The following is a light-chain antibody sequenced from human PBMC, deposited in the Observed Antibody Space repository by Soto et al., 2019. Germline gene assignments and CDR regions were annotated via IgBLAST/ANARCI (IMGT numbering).Light chain of an antibody. CDR2: KAS. CDR3: QQYNSYPFT. V-gene: IGKV1-5*03. Sequence: DIQMTQSPSTLSASVGDRVTIPCRASQSISSWLAWYQQKPGKAPKLLIYKASSLESGVPSRFSGSGSGTEFTLTISSLQPDDFATYYCQQYNSYPFTFGPGNKVYIK. CDR1: QSISSW. J-gene: IGKJ3*01.